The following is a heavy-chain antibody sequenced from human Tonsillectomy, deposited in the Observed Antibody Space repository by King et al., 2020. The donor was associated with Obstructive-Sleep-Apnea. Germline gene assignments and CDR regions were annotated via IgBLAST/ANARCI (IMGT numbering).Heavy chain of an antibody. CDR1: GDSFTSYW. Sequence: VQLVESGAEVKKPGESLRISCKGSGDSFTSYWISWVRQMPGEGLEWMGRIDPRDSYTHYRPSFQGHVTISADKSISTAYLQWSSLKASDTTMYYCARIGSGVAGTEENYYYYYGMDVWGQGTTVTVSS. V-gene: IGHV5-10-1*01. CDR3: ARIGSGVAGTEENYYYYYGMDV. D-gene: IGHD6-19*01. CDR2: IDPRDSYT. J-gene: IGHJ6*02.